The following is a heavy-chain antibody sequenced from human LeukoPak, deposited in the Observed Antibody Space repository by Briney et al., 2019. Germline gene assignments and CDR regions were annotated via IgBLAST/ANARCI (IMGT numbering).Heavy chain of an antibody. J-gene: IGHJ4*02. V-gene: IGHV3-11*05. CDR1: GFTFSDYY. D-gene: IGHD3-10*01. CDR3: ARDRLIMVRGLPDY. CDR2: ISSSRRYT. Sequence: GGSLRLSCAVSGFTFSDYYMSWIRQAPGKGLEWVSDISSSRRYTNYADSVKGRFTISRDNAKNSLYLQMNSLRAEDTAVYYCARDRLIMVRGLPDYWGQGTLVTVSS.